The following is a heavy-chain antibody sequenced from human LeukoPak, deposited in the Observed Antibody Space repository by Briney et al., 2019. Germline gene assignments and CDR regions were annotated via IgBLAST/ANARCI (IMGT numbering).Heavy chain of an antibody. CDR1: GFTFTIYA. D-gene: IGHD3-10*01. V-gene: IGHV3-23*01. CDR3: AKYGSGTYYNGLH. J-gene: IGHJ4*02. CDR2: ISVSGENT. Sequence: GGSLRLSCAASGFTFTIYAMTWVRQAPGKGLQWVSTISVSGENTYYADSVKGRFTTSRDISKSTLYLQMNSLRDEDTALYYCAKYGSGTYYNGLHWGQGTLVTVSS.